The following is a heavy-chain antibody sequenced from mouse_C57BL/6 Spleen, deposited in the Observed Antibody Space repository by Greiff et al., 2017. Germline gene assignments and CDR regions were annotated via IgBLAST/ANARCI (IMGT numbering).Heavy chain of an antibody. CDR2: IHPNSGST. CDR1: GYTFTSYW. J-gene: IGHJ2*01. Sequence: VQLQQPGAELVKPGASVKLSCKASGYTFTSYWMHWVKQRPGQGLEWIGMIHPNSGSTNYNEKFKSKATLTVDKSSSTAYMQLSSLTSEDSAVYYCARDHYGLYYFDYWGQGTTLTVSS. CDR3: ARDHYGLYYFDY. D-gene: IGHD1-2*01. V-gene: IGHV1-64*01.